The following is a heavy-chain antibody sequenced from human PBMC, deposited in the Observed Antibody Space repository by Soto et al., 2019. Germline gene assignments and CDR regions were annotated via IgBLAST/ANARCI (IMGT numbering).Heavy chain of an antibody. CDR2: IYPGDSDT. V-gene: IGHV5-51*01. Sequence: GESLKISCQGSGYSFTSYWIGWVRQMPGKGLEWMGIIYPGDSDTRYSPSFQGQVTISADKSISTAYLQWSSLKASDTAMYYCARLPYYDFWSGLNWFDPWGQGTLVTVSS. CDR1: GYSFTSYW. D-gene: IGHD3-3*01. J-gene: IGHJ5*02. CDR3: ARLPYYDFWSGLNWFDP.